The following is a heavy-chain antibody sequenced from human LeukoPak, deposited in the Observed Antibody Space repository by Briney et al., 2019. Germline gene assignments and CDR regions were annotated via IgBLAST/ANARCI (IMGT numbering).Heavy chain of an antibody. CDR1: GGTFSSYA. CDR3: ARDSTVTIEYYYGMDV. J-gene: IGHJ6*02. CDR2: IIPILGIA. D-gene: IGHD4-17*01. V-gene: IGHV1-69*04. Sequence: SVKVSCKASGGTFSSYAISWVRQAPGQGLEWMGRIIPILGIANYAQKFQGRVTITADKSTSTAYMELSSLRSEDTAVYHCARDSTVTIEYYYGMDVWGQGTTVTVSS.